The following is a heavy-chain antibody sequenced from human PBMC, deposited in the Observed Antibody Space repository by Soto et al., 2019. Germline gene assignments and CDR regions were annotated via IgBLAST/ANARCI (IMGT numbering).Heavy chain of an antibody. CDR1: GFSFSDSG. CDR3: TVGYDTTSSH. J-gene: IGHJ4*02. CDR2: IRSKANNYAT. Sequence: GGSLRLSCAASGFSFSDSGMHWVRQASGKGLEWVGRIRSKANNYATPYAASVKGRFTISRDDSKNTAYLQMNSLKAEDTAVYYCTVGYDTTSSHWGQGTLVTVSS. V-gene: IGHV3-73*01. D-gene: IGHD3-22*01.